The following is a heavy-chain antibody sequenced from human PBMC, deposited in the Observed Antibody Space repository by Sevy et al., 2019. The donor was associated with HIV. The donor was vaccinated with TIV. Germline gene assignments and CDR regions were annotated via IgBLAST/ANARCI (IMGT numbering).Heavy chain of an antibody. D-gene: IGHD3-10*01. CDR1: GYTFTSYA. V-gene: IGHV1-3*01. CDR3: ARAKDYYGSGSYYTPYGMDV. Sequence: ASVKVSCKASGYTFTSYAMHWVRQAPGQRLEWMGWINAGNGNTKYSQKFQGRVTITRDTSASTAYMELSSLRYEDTAVYYCARAKDYYGSGSYYTPYGMDVWGQGTTVTVSS. CDR2: INAGNGNT. J-gene: IGHJ6*02.